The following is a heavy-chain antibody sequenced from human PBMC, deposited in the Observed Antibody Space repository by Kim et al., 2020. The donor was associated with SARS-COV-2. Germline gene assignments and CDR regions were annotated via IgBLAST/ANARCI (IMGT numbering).Heavy chain of an antibody. J-gene: IGHJ4*02. Sequence: PSLKSRVTISVDTSKNQFSLKLSSVTAADTAVYYCARTVSSSWVRDLFDYWGQGTLVTVSS. V-gene: IGHV4-39*01. CDR3: ARTVSSSWVRDLFDY. D-gene: IGHD6-13*01.